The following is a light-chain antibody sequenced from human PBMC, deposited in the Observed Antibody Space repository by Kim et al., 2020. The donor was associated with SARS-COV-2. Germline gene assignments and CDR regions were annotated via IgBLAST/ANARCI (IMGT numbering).Light chain of an antibody. CDR1: TSNIGNYP. J-gene: IGLJ3*02. V-gene: IGLV1-44*01. Sequence: GQRVTISYSGSTSNIGNYPVSGYQQVPGTAPKLLIYGNDERPSRVPDRFSGSKSGTSASLAISGLQSDDEADYYCAAWDDTLYGRVFGGGTQMNVL. CDR2: GND. CDR3: AAWDDTLYGRV.